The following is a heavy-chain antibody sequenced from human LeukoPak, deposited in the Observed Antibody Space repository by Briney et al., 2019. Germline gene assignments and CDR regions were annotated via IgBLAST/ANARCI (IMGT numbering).Heavy chain of an antibody. J-gene: IGHJ4*02. CDR3: ARQRLGYYLDS. CDR1: GFRFTDYT. Sequence: GGSLRLSCAASGFRFTDYTMNWVRQAPGKGLEWVSSVSFSSTYIYYADSVKGRFTVSRDNAKNSLYLQMNSLGDGDTTVYYCARQRLGYYLDSWGQGTLVTVSS. D-gene: IGHD5-24*01. CDR2: VSFSSTYI. V-gene: IGHV3-21*01.